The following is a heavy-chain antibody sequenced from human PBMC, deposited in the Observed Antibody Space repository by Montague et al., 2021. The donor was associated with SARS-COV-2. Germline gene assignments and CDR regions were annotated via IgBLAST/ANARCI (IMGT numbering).Heavy chain of an antibody. CDR1: GGSISSYS. CDR2: MYYRGST. Sequence: SETLSLTCTVSGGSISSYSWSWIRQPPGKGLEWNGYMYYRGSTNYNPSLKSRVTLSVDTYKTKFSLKLSSVTAADTAVYYCARDFDHWGQGTLVTVSS. CDR3: ARDFDH. V-gene: IGHV4-59*13. J-gene: IGHJ4*02.